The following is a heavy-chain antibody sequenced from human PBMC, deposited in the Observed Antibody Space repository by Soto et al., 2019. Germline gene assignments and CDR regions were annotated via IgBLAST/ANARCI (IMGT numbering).Heavy chain of an antibody. D-gene: IGHD2-2*01. Sequence: QVQLQESGPGLVKPSETLSLTCTVSGGSVNSGSYYWTWIRQPPGKGLEWIGYLYYNTNTNYNPSLKRRVTISVDTSKNQFSLKLSSVTAADTAVYYCARTYFTTTSCQAHGMDVWGQGTTVTVSS. V-gene: IGHV4-61*01. J-gene: IGHJ6*02. CDR3: ARTYFTTTSCQAHGMDV. CDR1: GGSVNSGSYY. CDR2: LYYNTNT.